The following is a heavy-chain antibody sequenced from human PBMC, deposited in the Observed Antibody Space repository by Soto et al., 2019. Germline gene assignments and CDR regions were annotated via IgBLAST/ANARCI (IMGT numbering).Heavy chain of an antibody. V-gene: IGHV4-39*01. CDR1: GGSVSSGSYY. CDR2: IYYTGST. Sequence: SETLSLTCTVSGGSVSSGSYYWSWIRQPPGKGLEWIGSIYYTGSTYYNPSLKSRVTVSVDTSKNQISLKLSSVTAADTAVYYCARHQSYGDSFYFAYWGQGTLVTVSS. CDR3: ARHQSYGDSFYFAY. D-gene: IGHD4-17*01. J-gene: IGHJ4*02.